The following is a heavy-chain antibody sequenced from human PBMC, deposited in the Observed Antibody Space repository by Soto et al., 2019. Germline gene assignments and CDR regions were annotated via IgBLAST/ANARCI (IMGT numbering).Heavy chain of an antibody. D-gene: IGHD6-25*01. CDR2: IYGDDDK. J-gene: IGHJ4*02. Sequence: QITLKESGPTLVKPTQTLTLTCTFSGFSLSTTGVGVAWIRQPPGKALEWLALIYGDDDKRYSPSLKSRLTITKENSKNKVVLTLANMDPVDTAPYFCAQRVARGYAFDYWGQGTLLTVSS. V-gene: IGHV2-5*02. CDR1: GFSLSTTGVG. CDR3: AQRVARGYAFDY.